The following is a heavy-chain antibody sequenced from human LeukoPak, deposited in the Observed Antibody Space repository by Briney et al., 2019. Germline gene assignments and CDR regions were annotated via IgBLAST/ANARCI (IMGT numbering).Heavy chain of an antibody. J-gene: IGHJ6*02. V-gene: IGHV1-2*02. D-gene: IGHD3-3*01. Sequence: ASVKVSCKASGYTFTGYYMHWVRQAPGQGLEWMGWINPNSGGTNYAQKFQGRVTMTRDTSISTAYMELSRLRSDDTAVYYCARDSYLRFLEWLPDYYYYGMDVWGQGTTVTVSS. CDR3: ARDSYLRFLEWLPDYYYYGMDV. CDR1: GYTFTGYY. CDR2: INPNSGGT.